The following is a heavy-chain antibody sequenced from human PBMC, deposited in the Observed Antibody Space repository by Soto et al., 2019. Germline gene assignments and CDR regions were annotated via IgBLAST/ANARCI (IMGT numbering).Heavy chain of an antibody. CDR1: GGSFSSSTYY. CDR3: AIQPYYSTGYYYGA. Sequence: QLQLQESGPGLVKPSETLSLTCTVSGGSFSSSTYYWGWIRQPPGKVLEWIGSMYSGGNTYYNPSLKSRVTVSVDTSKNNCSLKLTSVTAADTAMYYCAIQPYYSTGYYYGAWVQGTLVTVSS. D-gene: IGHD3-22*01. V-gene: IGHV4-39*01. CDR2: MYSGGNT. J-gene: IGHJ5*02.